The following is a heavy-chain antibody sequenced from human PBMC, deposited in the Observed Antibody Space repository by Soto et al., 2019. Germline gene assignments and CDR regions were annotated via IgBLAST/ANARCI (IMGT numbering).Heavy chain of an antibody. J-gene: IGHJ4*02. Sequence: QVQLVESGGGVVQPGRSLRLSCAASGFTFSTYGMNWVRQAPGKGLEWVAVISFDGSTKIYADSVRGRFTISRDNSKNTLYLQMNSLGAEDAAVYSCAKDRGYCSSTSCFNIPDLDYWGQGTPVTVSS. CDR3: AKDRGYCSSTSCFNIPDLDY. CDR2: ISFDGSTK. V-gene: IGHV3-30*18. CDR1: GFTFSTYG. D-gene: IGHD2-2*01.